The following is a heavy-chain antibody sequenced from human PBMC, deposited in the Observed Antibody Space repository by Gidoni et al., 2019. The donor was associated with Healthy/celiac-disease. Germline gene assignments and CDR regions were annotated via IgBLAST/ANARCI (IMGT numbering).Heavy chain of an antibody. J-gene: IGHJ6*04. Sequence: QVQLQESGPGLVKPSETLSLTCTASGGSISRYYWSWIRQPPGKGLEWIGYIYYSGSTNYNTSLKSRVTISVDTSKNQFSLKLSSVTAADTAVYYCARGQQLDYYYYYYGMDVWGKGTTVTVSS. CDR3: ARGQQLDYYYYYYGMDV. V-gene: IGHV4-59*01. D-gene: IGHD6-13*01. CDR1: GGSISRYY. CDR2: IYYSGST.